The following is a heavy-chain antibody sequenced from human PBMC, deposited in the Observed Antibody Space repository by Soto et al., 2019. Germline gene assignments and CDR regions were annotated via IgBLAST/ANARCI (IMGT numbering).Heavy chain of an antibody. CDR1: GFSFSNYA. J-gene: IGHJ4*02. CDR3: AKGDGGDFDH. Sequence: EVQLLESGGGLVQPGGSLRLSCIASGFSFSNYAMIWVRQAPGKGPEWVSSIEISGRATYYADAVKGRFTISRDDSKNAVYLQMNSLRGEDTAVYFCAKGDGGDFDHWGQGSLVTVSS. V-gene: IGHV3-23*05. D-gene: IGHD3-16*01. CDR2: IEISGRAT.